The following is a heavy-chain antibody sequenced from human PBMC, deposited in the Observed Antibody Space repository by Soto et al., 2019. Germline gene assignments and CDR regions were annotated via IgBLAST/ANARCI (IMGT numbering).Heavy chain of an antibody. CDR1: GFTFGNYW. CDR3: VRDSPGATTKDH. Sequence: PGGSLRLSCAASGFTFGNYWMHWVRQAPGKGLVWVSRTDNGGGSTTYADSVKGRFTISRDDSKNTLYLEMNSLRVEDTAVYYCVRDSPGATTKDHWGQGTLVTVSS. CDR2: TDNGGGST. V-gene: IGHV3-74*03. D-gene: IGHD5-12*01. J-gene: IGHJ4*02.